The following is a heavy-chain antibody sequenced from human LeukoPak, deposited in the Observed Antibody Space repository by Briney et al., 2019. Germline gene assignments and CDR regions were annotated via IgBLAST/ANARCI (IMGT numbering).Heavy chain of an antibody. CDR2: IYYSGST. J-gene: IGHJ5*02. CDR1: GGSISSSSYY. D-gene: IGHD3-16*02. V-gene: IGHV4-39*01. Sequence: SETLSLTCTVSGGSISSSSYYWGWIRQPPGKGLEWIGSIYYSGSTYYTPSLKSRVTISVDTSKNQFSLKLSSVTAADTAVYYCARHRYDYVWGSYRPVWFAPWGQGTLVTVSS. CDR3: ARHRYDYVWGSYRPVWFAP.